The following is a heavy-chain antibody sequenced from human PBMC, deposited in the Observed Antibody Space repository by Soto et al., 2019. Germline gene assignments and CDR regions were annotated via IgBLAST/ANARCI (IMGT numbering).Heavy chain of an antibody. J-gene: IGHJ6*02. CDR3: AKGGDHGLGYQLLMDV. V-gene: IGHV3-30*18. CDR2: ISYDGSNK. Sequence: PGGSLRLSCAASGFTFSSYGTHWVRQAPGKGLEWVAVISYDGSNKYYADSVKGRFTISRDNSKNTLYLQMNSLRAEDTAVYYCAKGGDHGLGYQLLMDVWGQGTTVTVSS. CDR1: GFTFSSYG. D-gene: IGHD2-2*01.